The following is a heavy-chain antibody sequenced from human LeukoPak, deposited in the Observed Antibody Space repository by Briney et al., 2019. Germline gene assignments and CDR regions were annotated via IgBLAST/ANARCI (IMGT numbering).Heavy chain of an antibody. Sequence: SETLSLTCTVSGGSIRSGGYYWSWIRQHPGKGLEWIGYIYYSGSTYYNPSLKSRVTISVDTFKNQFSLKLSSVTAADTAVYYCARGGSEVDNWFDSCGQGTLVTVSS. CDR1: GGSIRSGGYY. V-gene: IGHV4-31*03. J-gene: IGHJ5*01. CDR3: ARGGSEVDNWFDS. CDR2: IYYSGST. D-gene: IGHD3-10*01.